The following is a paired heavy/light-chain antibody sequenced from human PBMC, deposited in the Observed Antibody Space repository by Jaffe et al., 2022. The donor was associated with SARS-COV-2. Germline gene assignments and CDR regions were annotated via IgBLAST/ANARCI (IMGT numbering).Heavy chain of an antibody. D-gene: IGHD1-1*01. CDR3: AKDQGWNLYNFDN. Sequence: QVQLVESGGGVVQPGRSLRLSCAASGFTFSSYAMHWVRQAPGEGLEWVAFVSYDGIKKYYGDSVKGRFTISRDNSKNTLYLQINSLRTEDTAVYYCAKDQGWNLYNFDNWGQGTQVTVSS. V-gene: IGHV3-30*18. J-gene: IGHJ5*02. CDR2: VSYDGIKK. CDR1: GFTFSSYA.
Light chain of an antibody. CDR2: AKN. CDR1: RLRNYL. CDR3: ESRDTSGNLAI. J-gene: IGLJ2*01. V-gene: IGLV3-19*01. Sequence: SSELTQDPAVSVALGQTVRITCQGDRLRNYLATWYQHKPGQAPVLVLYAKNNRPSGIPDRFSGSSSGDTATLTISGAQAEDEAVYYCESRDTSGNLAIFGGGTKLTVL.